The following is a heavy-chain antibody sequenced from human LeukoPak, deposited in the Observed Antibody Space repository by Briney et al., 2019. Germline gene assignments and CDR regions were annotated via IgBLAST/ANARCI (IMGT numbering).Heavy chain of an antibody. V-gene: IGHV4-31*11. J-gene: IGHJ4*02. Sequence: SETLSLTCALYGGSFSGYYWSWIRKHPGKGLEWIGYIYYSGSTYYNPSLKSRVTISVDTSKNQFSLKLSSVTAADTAVYYCARLRRGDYVWGSYRYDYFDYWGQGTLVTVSS. CDR3: ARLRRGDYVWGSYRYDYFDY. D-gene: IGHD3-16*02. CDR2: IYYSGST. CDR1: GGSFSGYY.